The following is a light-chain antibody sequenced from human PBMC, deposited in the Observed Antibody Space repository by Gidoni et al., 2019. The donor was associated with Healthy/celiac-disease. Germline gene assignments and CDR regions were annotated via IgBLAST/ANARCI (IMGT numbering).Light chain of an antibody. CDR3: QQYNNWPVT. CDR2: GAS. CDR1: QSVSSN. J-gene: IGKJ1*01. V-gene: IGKV3-15*01. Sequence: EIVMTQSPATLSVSPGERATLSCRASQSVSSNLAWYQQKPGQAPMLLIYGASTMATGIPARFSGSGSGTEFTLTISSLQSEDFAVYYCQQYNNWPVTFGQGTKVEIK.